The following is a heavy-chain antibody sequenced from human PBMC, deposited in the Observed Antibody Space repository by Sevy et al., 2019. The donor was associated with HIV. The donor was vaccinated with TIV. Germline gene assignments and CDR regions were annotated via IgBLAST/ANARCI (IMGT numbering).Heavy chain of an antibody. D-gene: IGHD6-6*01. CDR1: GFTFSDYY. J-gene: IGHJ4*02. Sequence: GGSLRLSCAASGFTFSDYYMSWIRQAPGKGLEWVSYISSSGSTIYYADSVKDRFTISRDNAKNSLYLQMNSLRAEDTAVYYCARHPIAAPLLNYWGQGTLVTVSS. CDR3: ARHPIAAPLLNY. V-gene: IGHV3-11*01. CDR2: ISSSGSTI.